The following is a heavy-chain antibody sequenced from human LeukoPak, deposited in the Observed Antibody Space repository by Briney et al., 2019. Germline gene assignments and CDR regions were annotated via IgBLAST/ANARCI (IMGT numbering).Heavy chain of an antibody. CDR3: AKDLEGLPSANFDY. V-gene: IGHV3-30*18. D-gene: IGHD2-2*01. Sequence: AGGSLRLSCAASGFTFSSYGMHWVRQAPGKGLEWVAVMSYDGGNKYYADSVKGRFTITRDNSKNTLYLQMSSLRAEDTAVYYCAKDLEGLPSANFDYWGQGTLVTVSS. J-gene: IGHJ4*02. CDR1: GFTFSSYG. CDR2: MSYDGGNK.